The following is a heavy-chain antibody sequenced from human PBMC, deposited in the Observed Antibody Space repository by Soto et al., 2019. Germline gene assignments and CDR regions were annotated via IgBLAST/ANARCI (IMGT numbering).Heavy chain of an antibody. V-gene: IGHV5-10-1*01. CDR2: VDPSDSYT. Sequence: SGESLKLSCKGSGYSFTSHWISWVRQMPGKGLEWMGRVDPSDSYTNYSPSFQGHVTISADKSISTAYLQWSSLKASDTAMYYCARGDPLRYFVNGAYYYYYGMDVWGQGTTVTVSS. CDR1: GYSFTSHW. CDR3: ARGDPLRYFVNGAYYYYYGMDV. J-gene: IGHJ6*02. D-gene: IGHD3-9*01.